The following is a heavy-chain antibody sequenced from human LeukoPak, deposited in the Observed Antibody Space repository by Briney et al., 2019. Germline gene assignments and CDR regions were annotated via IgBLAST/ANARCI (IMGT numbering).Heavy chain of an antibody. V-gene: IGHV3-23*01. CDR2: ISGSGGST. CDR3: AKGLPHYYDSSGWWDY. CDR1: GFAFSSYA. D-gene: IGHD3-22*01. Sequence: GGSLRLSCAASGFAFSSYAMSWVRQAPGKGLEWVSAISGSGGSTYYADSVKGRFTISRDNSKNTLYLQMNSLRAEDTAVYYCAKGLPHYYDSSGWWDYWGQGTLVTVSS. J-gene: IGHJ4*02.